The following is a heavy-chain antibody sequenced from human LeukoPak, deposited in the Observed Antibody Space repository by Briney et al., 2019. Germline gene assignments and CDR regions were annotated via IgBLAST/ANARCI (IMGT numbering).Heavy chain of an antibody. CDR1: GFTFSTYS. CDR3: ANNQDYGVDIPFDY. V-gene: IGHV3-21*01. Sequence: GGSLRLSCAASGFTFSTYSMNWVRQAPGKGLEWVSSISSSSSYIYYADSVKGRFTISRDNAKNSLYLQMNSLRAEDTAVYYCANNQDYGVDIPFDYWGQGTLVTVSS. J-gene: IGHJ4*02. D-gene: IGHD4-17*01. CDR2: ISSSSSYI.